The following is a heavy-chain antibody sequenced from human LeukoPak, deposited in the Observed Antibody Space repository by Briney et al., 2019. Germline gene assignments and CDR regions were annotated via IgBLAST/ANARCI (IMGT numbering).Heavy chain of an antibody. CDR3: AKDIVKGSASGTFDH. V-gene: IGHV3-9*01. J-gene: IGHJ4*02. CDR2: ISWNSGHL. D-gene: IGHD3-10*01. Sequence: GGSLRLSCSGSGFTFEDYGMHWVRQAPGKGLEWVASISWNSGHLGYGDSVEGRFTVFRDNAKNSLSLEMNSLRVEDTAFYFCAKDIVKGSASGTFDHWGQGTLVTVSS. CDR1: GFTFEDYG.